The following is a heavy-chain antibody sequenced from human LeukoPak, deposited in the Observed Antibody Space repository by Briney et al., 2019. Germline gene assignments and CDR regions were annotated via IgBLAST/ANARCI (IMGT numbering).Heavy chain of an antibody. CDR2: IYSTGST. CDR1: GGSINFYY. D-gene: IGHD1-26*01. J-gene: IGHJ4*02. Sequence: SETLSLTCTVSGGSINFYYWSWIRQPAGKGLEWIGRIYSTGSTNYSPSLKSRVTMSVDKSKNQFSLRLSSVTAADTAVYYSARLASGSYGPLTPFDYWGQGTLVTVSS. V-gene: IGHV4-4*07. CDR3: ARLASGSYGPLTPFDY.